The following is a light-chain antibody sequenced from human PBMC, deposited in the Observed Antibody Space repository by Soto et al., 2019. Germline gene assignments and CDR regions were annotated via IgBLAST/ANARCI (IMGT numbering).Light chain of an antibody. CDR2: AAS. J-gene: IGKJ2*02. CDR1: QSISSY. V-gene: IGKV1-39*01. CDR3: QQSYSTPPGT. Sequence: DIQMTQSPSSLSASVGDRVTITCRASQSISSYLNWYQQKPGKAPKLPIYAASSLQSGVPSRFSGSGSGTDFTLTISSLQPEDFATYYCQQSYSTPPGTFGQGTKLEIK.